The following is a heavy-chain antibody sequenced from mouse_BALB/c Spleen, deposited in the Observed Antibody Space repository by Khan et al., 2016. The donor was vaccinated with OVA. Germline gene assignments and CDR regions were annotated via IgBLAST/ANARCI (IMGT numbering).Heavy chain of an antibody. Sequence: EVQLQESGPGLVKPSQSLSLSCTVTGYSITSDYAWNWIRQFPGNKLEWMGYISYSGSTSYNPSLNSRISITRDTSDNLFFLQWKSVTTEDTATYYCAMGRTYWGQGTLVTVSA. D-gene: IGHD4-1*01. J-gene: IGHJ3*01. CDR2: ISYSGST. CDR1: GYSITSDYA. V-gene: IGHV3-2*02. CDR3: AMGRTY.